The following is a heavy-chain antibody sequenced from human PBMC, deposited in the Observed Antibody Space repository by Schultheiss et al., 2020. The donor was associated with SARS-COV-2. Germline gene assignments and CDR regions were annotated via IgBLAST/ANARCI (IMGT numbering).Heavy chain of an antibody. J-gene: IGHJ4*02. D-gene: IGHD3-22*01. CDR3: TSRAYYYDGTGYYC. Sequence: GGSLRLSCAASGFTFSDYYMNWVRQAPGKGLEWVGFIRSKAYGGTTEYAASVKGRFTISRDDSKSIAYLQMNSLKTEDTAVYYCTSRAYYYDGTGYYCWGQGTLVTVSS. CDR1: GFTFSDYY. V-gene: IGHV3-49*04. CDR2: IRSKAYGGTT.